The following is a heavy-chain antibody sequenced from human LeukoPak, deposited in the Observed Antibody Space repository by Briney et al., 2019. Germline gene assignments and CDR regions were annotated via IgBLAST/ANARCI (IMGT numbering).Heavy chain of an antibody. V-gene: IGHV4-30-2*01. CDR1: GGSISSGGYS. D-gene: IGHD4-17*01. Sequence: PSQTLSLTCAVSGGSISSGGYSWSWIRQPPGEGLEWIGYIYHSGSTYYNPSLKSRVTISVDRSKNQFSLKLSSVTAADTAVYYCARGPDYGDYYFDYWGQGTLVTVSS. J-gene: IGHJ4*02. CDR2: IYHSGST. CDR3: ARGPDYGDYYFDY.